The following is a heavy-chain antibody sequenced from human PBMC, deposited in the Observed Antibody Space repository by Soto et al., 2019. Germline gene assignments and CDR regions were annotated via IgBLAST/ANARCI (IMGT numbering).Heavy chain of an antibody. CDR1: GYTFTSYY. Sequence: GASVKVSCKASGYTFTSYYMHWVRQAPGQGLEWMGIINPSGGSTSYAQKFQGRVTMTRDTSTSTVYMELSSLRSEDTAVYYCARPRNIGVYSGYDWVYWGQGTLVTVSS. V-gene: IGHV1-46*03. CDR2: INPSGGST. D-gene: IGHD5-12*01. J-gene: IGHJ4*02. CDR3: ARPRNIGVYSGYDWVY.